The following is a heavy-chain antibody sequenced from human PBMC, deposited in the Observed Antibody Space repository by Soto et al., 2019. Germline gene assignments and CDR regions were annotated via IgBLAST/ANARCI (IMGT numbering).Heavy chain of an antibody. J-gene: IGHJ4*02. CDR1: GFTSSSYG. CDR3: ANCPPDIVVVPAAMTMELFDC. V-gene: IGHV3-30*18. CDR2: IAYDGSNK. D-gene: IGHD2-2*01. Sequence: GGSLRLSCAASGFTSSSYGMHWVRQAPGKGLEWVAVIAYDGSNKYYADSVKGRFTISRDNSKNTLQLQMNSLRAEDTAVYYCANCPPDIVVVPAAMTMELFDCWGQGPLVTVSS.